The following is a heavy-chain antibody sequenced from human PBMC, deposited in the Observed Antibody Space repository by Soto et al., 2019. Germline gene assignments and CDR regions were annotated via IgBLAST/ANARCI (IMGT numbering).Heavy chain of an antibody. CDR2: LSSDGFGA. V-gene: IGHV3-74*03. D-gene: IGHD3-16*01. CDR3: ARDLGGPDY. CDR1: GFSLSPYW. J-gene: IGHJ4*02. Sequence: GGSLRLSCAASGFSLSPYWMHWVRQVPGRGLEWVARLSSDGFGAAYADSVKGRFFISRDNARNTLSLQMNSLRADDTAVYYCARDLGGPDYWGRGTSVTVSS.